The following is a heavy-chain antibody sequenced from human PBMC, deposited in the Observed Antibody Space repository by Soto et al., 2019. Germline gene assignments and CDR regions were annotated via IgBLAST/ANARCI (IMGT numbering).Heavy chain of an antibody. CDR3: AKDSASEGAAAGYRDRGPGLYYFAY. Sequence: GGSLRLSCAASGFTFSSYAMSWVRQAPGKGLEWVSAISGSGGSTYYADSVKGRFTISRDNSKNTLYLQMNSLRAEDTAVYYCAKDSASEGAAAGYRDRGPGLYYFAYWGQGSLVTVSS. D-gene: IGHD6-13*01. J-gene: IGHJ4*02. V-gene: IGHV3-23*01. CDR1: GFTFSSYA. CDR2: ISGSGGST.